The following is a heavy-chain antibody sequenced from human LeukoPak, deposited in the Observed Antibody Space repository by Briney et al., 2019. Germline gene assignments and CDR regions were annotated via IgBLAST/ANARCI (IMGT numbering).Heavy chain of an antibody. CDR2: IRYDGSNK. CDR1: GFTFSSYG. D-gene: IGHD2-2*01. Sequence: GGSLRLSCAASGFTFSSYGMHWVRQAPGKGLEWVAFIRYDGSNKYYADSVEGRFTISRDNSKNTLYLQMNSLRAEDTAVYYCAKSPLIVVVPAAEYYFDYWGQGTLVTVSS. J-gene: IGHJ4*02. CDR3: AKSPLIVVVPAAEYYFDY. V-gene: IGHV3-30*02.